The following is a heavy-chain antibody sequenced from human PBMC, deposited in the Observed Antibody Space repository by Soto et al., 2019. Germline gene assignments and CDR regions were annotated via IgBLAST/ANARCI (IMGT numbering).Heavy chain of an antibody. J-gene: IGHJ3*02. D-gene: IGHD3-10*01. CDR1: GGSISSGGYP. V-gene: IGHV4-30-2*01. CDR2: IYHSGST. CDR3: ARSYGSGSYYNVPNDAFDI. Sequence: SETLSLTYIVSGGSISSGGYPCRWSLQPPWNCLEWIGYIYHSGSTYYNPSLKSRVTISVDTSKNQFSLKLSSVTAADTAVYYCARSYGSGSYYNVPNDAFDIWGQGTMVT.